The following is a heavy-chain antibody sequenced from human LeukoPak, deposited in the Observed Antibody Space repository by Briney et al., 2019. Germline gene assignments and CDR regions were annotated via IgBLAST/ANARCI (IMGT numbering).Heavy chain of an antibody. V-gene: IGHV3-21*01. CDR3: ARDPYCSSTSCYYDY. J-gene: IGHJ4*02. CDR2: ISSSSSYI. D-gene: IGHD2-2*01. Sequence: GASVKVSCKTSGYSFIAYYIHWVRQAPGKGLEWVSSISSSSSYIYYADSVKGRFTISRDNAKNSLYLQMNSLRAEDTAVYYCARDPYCSSTSCYYDYRGQGTLVTVSS. CDR1: GYSFIAYY.